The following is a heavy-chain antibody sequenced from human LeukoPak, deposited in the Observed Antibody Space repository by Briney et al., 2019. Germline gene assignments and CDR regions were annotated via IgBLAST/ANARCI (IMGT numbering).Heavy chain of an antibody. CDR3: AKSDFWSGYYGY. V-gene: IGHV3-23*01. CDR2: ISGSGGST. D-gene: IGHD3-3*01. J-gene: IGHJ4*02. CDR1: GFTFSSYS. Sequence: GGSLRLSCAASGFTFSSYSMNWVRQAPGKGLEWVSAISGSGGSTYYADSVKGRFTISRDNSKNTLYLQMNSLRAEDTAVYYCAKSDFWSGYYGYWGQGTLVTVSS.